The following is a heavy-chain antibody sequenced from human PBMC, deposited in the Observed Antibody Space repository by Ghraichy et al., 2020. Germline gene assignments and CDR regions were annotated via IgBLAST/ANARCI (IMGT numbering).Heavy chain of an antibody. J-gene: IGHJ5*02. CDR1: GGSISSYY. D-gene: IGHD3-10*01. CDR2: IYYSGST. V-gene: IGHV4-59*01. CDR3: ARTSPLITMVRGAYNWFDP. Sequence: SETLSLTCTVSGGSISSYYWSWIRQPPGKGLEWIGYIYYSGSTNYNPSLKSRVTISVDTSKNQFSLKLSSVTAADTAVYYCARTSPLITMVRGAYNWFDPWGQGTLVTVSS.